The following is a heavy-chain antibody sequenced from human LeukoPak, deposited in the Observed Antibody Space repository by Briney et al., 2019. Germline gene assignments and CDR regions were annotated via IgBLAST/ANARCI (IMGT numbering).Heavy chain of an antibody. CDR2: IKQDGSEK. CDR1: GFTFSSYW. V-gene: IGHV3-7*01. D-gene: IGHD2-15*01. J-gene: IGHJ4*02. CDR3: ARGYCSGGSCSNY. Sequence: GGSLRLSCAASGFTFSSYWMNWVRQAPGKGLEWVANIKQDGSEKYYVDSVKGRFTISRDNAKNSLYLQMNSLRAEDTAVYYCARGYCSGGSCSNYWGQGTLVTVSS.